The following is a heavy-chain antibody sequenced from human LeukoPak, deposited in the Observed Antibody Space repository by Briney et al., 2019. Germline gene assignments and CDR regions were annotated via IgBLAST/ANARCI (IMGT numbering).Heavy chain of an antibody. CDR2: IRGSGGYT. V-gene: IGHV3-23*01. Sequence: GGSLRLSCAASRVTFSKYAMSWVRQLPGKGLDWVSGIRGSGGYTYYADSVKGRFTISRDNSKNTLYLQMNSLRAEDTAVYYCAKDREGGYCSGGSCSFDYWGQGTLVTVSS. J-gene: IGHJ4*02. CDR1: RVTFSKYA. D-gene: IGHD2-15*01. CDR3: AKDREGGYCSGGSCSFDY.